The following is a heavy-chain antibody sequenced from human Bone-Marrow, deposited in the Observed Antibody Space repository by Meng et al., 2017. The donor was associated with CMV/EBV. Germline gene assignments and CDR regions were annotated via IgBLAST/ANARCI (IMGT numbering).Heavy chain of an antibody. CDR1: GFTFSSHW. J-gene: IGHJ6*02. CDR2: NNSDGSFA. D-gene: IGHD3-9*01. V-gene: IGHV3-74*01. Sequence: GESLKISCAASGFTFSSHWKHWVRQAPGEGLVWVSRNNSDGSFATYADSVEGRFTVSRDNAKNTLYLQMSSLRAEDTAVHYCARKLTPYYYGLDVWGQGTTVTVSS. CDR3: ARKLTPYYYGLDV.